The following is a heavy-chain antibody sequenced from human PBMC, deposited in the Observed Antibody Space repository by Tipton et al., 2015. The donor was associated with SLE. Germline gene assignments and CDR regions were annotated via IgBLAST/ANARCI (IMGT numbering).Heavy chain of an antibody. V-gene: IGHV4-59*12. D-gene: IGHD6-6*01. J-gene: IGHJ2*01. CDR2: IYYSGST. CDR1: GGSISSYY. CDR3: ARVRGSASSWYFDL. Sequence: TLSLTCTVSGGSISSYYWSWIRQPPGKELEWIGYIYYSGSTNYNPSLKSRVTISVDTSKNQFSLKLSSVTAADTAVYYCARVRGSASSWYFDLWGRGTVVTVSS.